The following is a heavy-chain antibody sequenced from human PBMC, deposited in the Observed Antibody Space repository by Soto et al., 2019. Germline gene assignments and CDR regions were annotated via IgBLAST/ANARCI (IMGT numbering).Heavy chain of an antibody. CDR1: GFTCSTAW. V-gene: IGHV3-15*07. Sequence: EVQLVESGGGLINPGGALRLSWAASGFTCSTAWVNGVRQAPGQGLAWVARFKSRGDGGTTDYAATVKGRFTISRDDSENTLCRHMDILKIEDTAMYCCTRDLPGVTTNYWFDYWGQGILVTVSS. CDR2: FKSRGDGGTT. CDR3: TRDLPGVTTNYWFDY. J-gene: IGHJ4*02. D-gene: IGHD4-4*01.